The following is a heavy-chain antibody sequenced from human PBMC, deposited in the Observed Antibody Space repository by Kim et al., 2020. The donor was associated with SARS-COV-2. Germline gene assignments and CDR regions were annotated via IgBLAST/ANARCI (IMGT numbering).Heavy chain of an antibody. CDR3: ARGRPPAMVTFDY. D-gene: IGHD5-18*01. J-gene: IGHJ4*02. V-gene: IGHV4-34*01. CDR1: GGSFSGYY. CDR2: INHSGST. Sequence: SETLSLTCAVYGGSFSGYYWSWIRQPPGKGLEWIGEINHSGSTNYNPSLKSRVTISVDTSKNQFSLKLSSVTAADTAVYYCARGRPPAMVTFDYWGQGTLVTVSS.